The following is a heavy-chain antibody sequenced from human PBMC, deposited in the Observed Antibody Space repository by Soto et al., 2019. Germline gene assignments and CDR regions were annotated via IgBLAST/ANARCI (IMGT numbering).Heavy chain of an antibody. Sequence: SQTLSLTCAISGDSVSSNSAAWNWIRQSPSRGLEWLGRTYYRSKWYNDYAASVKSRITINPDTSKNQFSLQLNSVTPEDTAVYYCARDPNYYDSSGYHWFDPWGQGTLVTVSS. CDR1: GDSVSSNSAA. CDR2: TYYRSKWYN. CDR3: ARDPNYYDSSGYHWFDP. J-gene: IGHJ5*02. D-gene: IGHD3-22*01. V-gene: IGHV6-1*01.